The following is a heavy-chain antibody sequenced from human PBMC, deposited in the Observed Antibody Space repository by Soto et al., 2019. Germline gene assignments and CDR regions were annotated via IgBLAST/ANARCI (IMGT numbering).Heavy chain of an antibody. CDR2: IYYSGST. D-gene: IGHD3-16*01. J-gene: IGHJ6*03. Sequence: SETLSLTCTVSGGSISSSSYYWGWIRQPPGKGLEWIGSIYYSGSTYYNPSLKSRVTISVDTSKNQFSLKLSSVTAADTAVYYCGSLKGAAAGGSWGYYYMEVWGKGTTVTVS. V-gene: IGHV4-39*01. CDR1: GGSISSSSYY. CDR3: GSLKGAAAGGSWGYYYMEV.